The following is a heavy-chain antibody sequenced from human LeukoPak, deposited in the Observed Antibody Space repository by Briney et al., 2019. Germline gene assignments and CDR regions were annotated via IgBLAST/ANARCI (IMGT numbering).Heavy chain of an antibody. Sequence: SETLSLTCTVSGGSISSGDYYWSWIRQPPGKGLEWIGYIYYSGSTYYNPSLKSRVTITVDTSKNQFSLKLSSVTAADTAVYYCARVPSYGGMYYFDYWGQGTLVTVSS. CDR1: GGSISSGDYY. J-gene: IGHJ4*02. CDR2: IYYSGST. D-gene: IGHD4-23*01. CDR3: ARVPSYGGMYYFDY. V-gene: IGHV4-30-4*01.